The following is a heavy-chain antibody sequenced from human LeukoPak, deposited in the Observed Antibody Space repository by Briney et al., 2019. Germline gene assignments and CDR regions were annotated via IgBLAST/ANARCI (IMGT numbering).Heavy chain of an antibody. Sequence: GGSLRLSCAASGFTFSSYAMHWVRQAPGKGLEWVSAISGSGGSTYYADSVKGRFTISRDNSKNTLYLQMNSLRAEDTAVYYCAKNPLGSPGYMDVWGKGTTVTVSS. CDR3: AKNPLGSPGYMDV. J-gene: IGHJ6*03. D-gene: IGHD3-16*01. CDR1: GFTFSSYA. V-gene: IGHV3-23*01. CDR2: ISGSGGST.